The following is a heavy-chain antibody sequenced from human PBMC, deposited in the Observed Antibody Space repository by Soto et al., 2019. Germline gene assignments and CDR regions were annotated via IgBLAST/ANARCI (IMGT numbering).Heavy chain of an antibody. D-gene: IGHD3-16*01. Sequence: QVQLVQSGAEVKKPGASVKVSCKASGYTFTSYDINWVRQATGQGLEWMGWMNPNSGNTGYAQKFQGRVTMTRNTPIGTPYMGLSSLRWGDTAVYYWARAPGGLPGRGAFDLGAKGTMVTVSS. CDR3: ARAPGGLPGRGAFDL. V-gene: IGHV1-8*01. CDR1: GYTFTSYD. J-gene: IGHJ3*01. CDR2: MNPNSGNT.